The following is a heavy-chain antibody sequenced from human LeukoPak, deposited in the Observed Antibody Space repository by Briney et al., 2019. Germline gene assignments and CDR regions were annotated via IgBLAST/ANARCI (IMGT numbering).Heavy chain of an antibody. CDR2: IKEDGSLK. CDR1: GFGFSNFW. Sequence: GGSLRLSCAASGFGFSNFWMSWVRQAPGKEPEWVANIKEDGSLKNYVDSVEGRFTVSRDNAKNTLYLQMNSLRPEDTAVYYCVRDGAPASMQAAPFDCWGQGTLVTVSS. CDR3: VRDGAPASMQAAPFDC. V-gene: IGHV3-7*01. J-gene: IGHJ4*02. D-gene: IGHD2/OR15-2a*01.